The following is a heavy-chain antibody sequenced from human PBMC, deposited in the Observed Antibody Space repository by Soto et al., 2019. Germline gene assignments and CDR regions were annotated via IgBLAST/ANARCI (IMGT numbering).Heavy chain of an antibody. CDR1: GYTFTSYD. D-gene: IGHD6-13*01. Sequence: QVQLVQSGAEVKKPGASVKVSCKASGYTFTSYDINWVRQATGQGLEWMGWMNPNSGNTGYAQKFQGRVTMTRNTSKSTAYMELSSLRSEDTAVYYCARWGYSSSWYGDWFDPWGQGTLVTVSS. J-gene: IGHJ5*02. V-gene: IGHV1-8*01. CDR3: ARWGYSSSWYGDWFDP. CDR2: MNPNSGNT.